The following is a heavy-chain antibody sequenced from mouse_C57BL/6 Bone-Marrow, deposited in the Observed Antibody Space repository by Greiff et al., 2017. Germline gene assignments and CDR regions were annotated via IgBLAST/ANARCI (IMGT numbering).Heavy chain of an antibody. CDR3: ARGNSNPYYFDY. CDR2: IDPNSGGT. Sequence: VQLQQPGAELVQPGASVKLSCKASGYTFTSYWMHWVKQRPGRGLEWIGRIDPNSGGTKDNEKFKSKATLTVDKPSSTAYMQLSSLTSEDSAVXYCARGNSNPYYFDYWGQGTTLTVSA. V-gene: IGHV1-72*01. D-gene: IGHD2-5*01. CDR1: GYTFTSYW. J-gene: IGHJ2*01.